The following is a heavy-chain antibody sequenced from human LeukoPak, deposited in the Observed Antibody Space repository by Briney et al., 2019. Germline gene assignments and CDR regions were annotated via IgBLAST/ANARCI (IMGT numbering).Heavy chain of an antibody. Sequence: GGSLRLSCAASGFTFSSYAMSWVRQAPGKGLEWVSAISGSGGSTYYADSVKGRFTISRDNSRNTLYLQMNTLRVEDTAVYYCAKWPYGSGGFYYYHMDVWGQGTTVTVSS. J-gene: IGHJ6*03. V-gene: IGHV3-23*01. CDR3: AKWPYGSGGFYYYHMDV. D-gene: IGHD3-10*01. CDR1: GFTFSSYA. CDR2: ISGSGGST.